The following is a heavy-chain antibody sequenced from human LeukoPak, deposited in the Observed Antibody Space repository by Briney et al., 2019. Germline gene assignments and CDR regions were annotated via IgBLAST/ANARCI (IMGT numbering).Heavy chain of an antibody. Sequence: ASVKVSCKASGYTFTSYGISWVRQAPGQGLEWMGWISAYNGNTNYAQKLQGRVTMTTDTSTSTAYMELRSLTSDDTAVYYCARDGSIVVVPAAMMYHYYGMDVWGQGTTVTVSS. J-gene: IGHJ6*02. CDR3: ARDGSIVVVPAAMMYHYYGMDV. CDR2: ISAYNGNT. CDR1: GYTFTSYG. V-gene: IGHV1-18*01. D-gene: IGHD2-2*01.